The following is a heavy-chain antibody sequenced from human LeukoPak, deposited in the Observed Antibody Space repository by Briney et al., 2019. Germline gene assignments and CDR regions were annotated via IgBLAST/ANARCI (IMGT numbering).Heavy chain of an antibody. CDR1: GFTFSSYW. CDR3: AREQLSPFDY. CDR2: IKSGGSST. J-gene: IGHJ4*02. V-gene: IGHV3-74*01. Sequence: GGSLRLSCAASGFTFSSYWMHWVRQAPGKGLVWVSRIKSGGSSTSYADSVKGRFTISRDNAKNSLYLQMNSLRAEDTAVYYCAREQLSPFDYWGQGTLVTVSS. D-gene: IGHD3-10*01.